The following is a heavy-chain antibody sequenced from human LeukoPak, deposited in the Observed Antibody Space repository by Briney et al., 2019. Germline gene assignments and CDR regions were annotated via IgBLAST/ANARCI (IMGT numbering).Heavy chain of an antibody. CDR3: AKDSVYYYDSSGYSGLFDY. D-gene: IGHD3-22*01. Sequence: GRSLRLSCAASGFTFDDHAMHWVRQAPGKGLEWVSGISWNSGSIGYADSVKGRFTISRDNAKNSLYLQMNSLRAEDTALYYCAKDSVYYYDSSGYSGLFDYWGQGTLVTVSS. CDR1: GFTFDDHA. CDR2: ISWNSGSI. J-gene: IGHJ4*02. V-gene: IGHV3-9*01.